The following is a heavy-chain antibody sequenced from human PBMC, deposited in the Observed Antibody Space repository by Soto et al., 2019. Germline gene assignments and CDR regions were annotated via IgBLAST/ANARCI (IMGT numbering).Heavy chain of an antibody. V-gene: IGHV1-3*01. CDR2: INAGNGNT. Sequence: GASVKVSCKASGYTFTSYAMHWVRQAPGQRLEWMGWINAGNGNTKYSQKFQGRVTITRDTSASTAYMELSSLRSEDTAVYYCASYEADILTGEYYYYGMDVWGQGTTVTVSS. J-gene: IGHJ6*02. D-gene: IGHD3-9*01. CDR3: ASYEADILTGEYYYYGMDV. CDR1: GYTFTSYA.